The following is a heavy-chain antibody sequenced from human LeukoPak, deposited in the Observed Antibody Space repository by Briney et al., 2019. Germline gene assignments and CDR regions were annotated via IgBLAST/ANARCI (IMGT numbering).Heavy chain of an antibody. Sequence: PSETLSLTCTVSGGSISSYYWSWIRQPAGKGLEWIGRIYTSGSTNYNPSLKSRVTMSVDTSKNRFSLKLSSVTAADTAVYYCARVERNYDILTGYYYYFDYWGQGTLVTVSS. CDR2: IYTSGST. J-gene: IGHJ4*02. V-gene: IGHV4-4*07. D-gene: IGHD3-9*01. CDR1: GGSISSYY. CDR3: ARVERNYDILTGYYYYFDY.